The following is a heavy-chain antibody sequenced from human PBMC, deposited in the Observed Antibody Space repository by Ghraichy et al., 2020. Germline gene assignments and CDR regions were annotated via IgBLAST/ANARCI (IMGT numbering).Heavy chain of an antibody. CDR3: ARTGYSGPRPGVWDY. Sequence: GGSLRLSCAASGFTFSSYSMNWVRQAPGKGLEWVSSISSSSSYIYYADSVKGRFTISRDNAKNSLYLQMNSLRAEDTAVYYCARTGYSGPRPGVWDYWGQGTLVTVSS. CDR1: GFTFSSYS. V-gene: IGHV3-21*01. D-gene: IGHD6-13*01. J-gene: IGHJ4*02. CDR2: ISSSSSYI.